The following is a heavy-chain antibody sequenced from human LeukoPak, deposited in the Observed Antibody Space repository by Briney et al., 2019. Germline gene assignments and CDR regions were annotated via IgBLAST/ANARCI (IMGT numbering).Heavy chain of an antibody. CDR1: GFTFSDYA. Sequence: GGSLRLSCTASGFTFSDYAMSWVRQAPGKGLEWVGFIRSKAYGGTTEYAASVKGRVTISRDDSISITYLQMNSLKTEDTAVYYCTRDWYALDVWGQGTTVTVSS. CDR2: IRSKAYGGTT. CDR3: TRDWYALDV. V-gene: IGHV3-49*04. D-gene: IGHD6-13*01. J-gene: IGHJ6*02.